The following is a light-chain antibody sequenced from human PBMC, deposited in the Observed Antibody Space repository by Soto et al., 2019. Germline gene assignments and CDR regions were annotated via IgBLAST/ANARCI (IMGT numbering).Light chain of an antibody. J-gene: IGLJ1*01. CDR3: SSFAGSNNFPYV. CDR2: AVS. V-gene: IGLV2-14*03. Sequence: QSALTQPASVSGSPGQSITISCSGTSSDIGSYDHVAWYQQFPGKSPKLIIYAVSDRPSGVSDRFSGSKSGISASLTVSGLQAEDEADYYCSSFAGSNNFPYVFGTGTKVTVL. CDR1: SSDIGSYDH.